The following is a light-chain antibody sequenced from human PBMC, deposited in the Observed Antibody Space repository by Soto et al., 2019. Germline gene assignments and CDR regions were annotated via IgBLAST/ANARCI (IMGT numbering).Light chain of an antibody. CDR3: GTWDNSLSGGV. J-gene: IGLJ2*01. Sequence: QSVLTQPPSVSAAPGQTVTISCSGSNSNLGSNHVSWYQHLPGTTPKIVIYENDKRPSGIPDRFSGSKSGTSATLDITGLQTGDEADYYCGTWDNSLSGGVFGGGTKLTV. CDR1: NSNLGSNH. CDR2: END. V-gene: IGLV1-51*02.